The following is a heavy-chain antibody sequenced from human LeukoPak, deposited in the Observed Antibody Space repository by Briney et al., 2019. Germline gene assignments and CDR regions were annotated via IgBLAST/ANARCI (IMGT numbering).Heavy chain of an antibody. CDR2: ISSSGSAI. CDR3: VRVKGSYFDY. D-gene: IGHD2-15*01. CDR1: GFPHSSYS. J-gene: IGHJ4*02. V-gene: IGHV3-48*01. Sequence: GGSLRLSCVASGFPHSSYSINWVRQAPGKGLEWVSYISSSGSAIYYVDSVKGRFTVSRDNAKNSLFLQMNSPRAEDTAVYYCVRVKGSYFDYWGQGALVTVSS.